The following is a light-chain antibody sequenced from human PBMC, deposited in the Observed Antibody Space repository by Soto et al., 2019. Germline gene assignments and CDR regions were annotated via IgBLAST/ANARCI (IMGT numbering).Light chain of an antibody. CDR1: QSISTNH. CDR3: QHCGSSPIT. V-gene: IGKV3-20*01. CDR2: DAS. Sequence: EIVMTQSPATLSLSPGERAALSLRASQSISTNHLAWYQQKPGQAPRFIIYDASRRATGIPDRSSGSGYGTDFNLTISRLEPEDFAVYYCQHCGSSPITFGQGTRLEIK. J-gene: IGKJ5*01.